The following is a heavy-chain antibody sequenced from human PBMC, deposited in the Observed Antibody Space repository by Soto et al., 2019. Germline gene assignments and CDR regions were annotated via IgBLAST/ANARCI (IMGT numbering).Heavy chain of an antibody. J-gene: IGHJ6*02. V-gene: IGHV4-4*07. Sequence: WETLSLTCTVSDDFISSYYWNWIRQPAGKGLEWIGRVSTNGATNYNPSLESRVTMSVDTSKNQFSLKLTSVTAADTAVYFCARADYEILTGSYAMDVWGQGTTVTVSS. CDR2: VSTNGAT. CDR1: DDFISSYY. CDR3: ARADYEILTGSYAMDV. D-gene: IGHD3-9*01.